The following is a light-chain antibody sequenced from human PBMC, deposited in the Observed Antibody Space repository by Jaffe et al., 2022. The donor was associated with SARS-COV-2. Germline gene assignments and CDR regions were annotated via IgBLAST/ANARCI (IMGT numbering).Light chain of an antibody. CDR2: TAS. CDR1: QSVSIY. Sequence: DTQLTQSPSSLSASVGDRVTITCRASQSVSIYLNWYQQKPGKAPILLIYTASSLQSGVPSRFSGSGSGTDFTLTITSLQPEDFATYYCQESYSPSVAFGGGTKVEIK. V-gene: IGKV1-39*01. J-gene: IGKJ4*01. CDR3: QESYSPSVA.